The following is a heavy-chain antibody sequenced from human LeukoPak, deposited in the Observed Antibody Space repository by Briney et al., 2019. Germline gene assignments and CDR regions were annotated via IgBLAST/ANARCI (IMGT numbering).Heavy chain of an antibody. V-gene: IGHV3-7*01. D-gene: IGHD2-2*01. J-gene: IGHJ4*02. Sequence: PGGSLRLSCAASGFTFSSYWMSWVRQAPGKGLEWVANIKQDGSEKYYVDSVKGRFTISRDNAKNSLYLRMNSLRAEDTAVYYCARDPRGCSSTSCSVDYWGQGTLVTVSS. CDR3: ARDPRGCSSTSCSVDY. CDR1: GFTFSSYW. CDR2: IKQDGSEK.